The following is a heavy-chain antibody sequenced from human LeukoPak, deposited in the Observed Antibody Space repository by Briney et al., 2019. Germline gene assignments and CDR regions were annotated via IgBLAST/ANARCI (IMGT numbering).Heavy chain of an antibody. Sequence: GSLRLSCAASGFTFSSYNMNWVRQAPGKGLEWVADISSSRSIINYADSVRGRFTISRDNAKKSLYLQMNSLRAEDTAVYYCARDAEYSSSRFLDYWGQGTLVTVSS. CDR1: GFTFSSYN. J-gene: IGHJ4*02. V-gene: IGHV3-48*01. D-gene: IGHD6-6*01. CDR2: ISSSRSII. CDR3: ARDAEYSSSRFLDY.